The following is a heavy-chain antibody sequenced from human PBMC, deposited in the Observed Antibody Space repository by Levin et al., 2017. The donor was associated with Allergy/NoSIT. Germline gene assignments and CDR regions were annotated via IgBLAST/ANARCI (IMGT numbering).Heavy chain of an antibody. V-gene: IGHV3-30*18. CDR2: ISYDGSNK. D-gene: IGHD6-19*01. CDR1: GFTFSSYG. J-gene: IGHJ6*03. CDR3: AKKGGIAVAVYYYYYMDV. Sequence: GESLKISCAASGFTFSSYGMHWVRQAPGKGLEWVAVISYDGSNKYYADSVKGRFTISRDNSKNTLYLQMNSLRAEDTAVYYCAKKGGIAVAVYYYYYMDVWGKGTTVTVSS.